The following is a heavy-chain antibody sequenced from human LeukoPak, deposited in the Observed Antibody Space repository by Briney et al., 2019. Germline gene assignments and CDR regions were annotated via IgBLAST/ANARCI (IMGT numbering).Heavy chain of an antibody. CDR2: ISGSGGST. V-gene: IGHV3-23*01. D-gene: IGHD1-1*01. J-gene: IGHJ4*02. CDR1: GFTFSNAW. CDR3: ANGVPFDY. Sequence: GGSLRLSCAASGFTFSNAWMSWVRQAPGKGLEWVSAISGSGGSTYYADSVKGRFTISRDNSKNTLYLQMNSLSAEDTAVYYCANGVPFDYWGQGTLVTVSS.